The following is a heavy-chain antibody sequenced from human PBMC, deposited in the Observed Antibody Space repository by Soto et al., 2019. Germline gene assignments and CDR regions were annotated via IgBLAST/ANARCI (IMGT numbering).Heavy chain of an antibody. D-gene: IGHD6-19*01. CDR3: ARVPDSSLGTTDV. CDR2: MFPGDSDT. CDR1: GYSFTTYW. J-gene: IGHJ6*02. V-gene: IGHV5-51*01. Sequence: PGESLKISCKGSGYSFTTYWIGWVRQLPGQGLEWMGVMFPGDSDTRYSPSFQGQVTMSADPSTNTAYLEWSSLKAADSAMYYCARVPDSSLGTTDVWGQGTTATVSS.